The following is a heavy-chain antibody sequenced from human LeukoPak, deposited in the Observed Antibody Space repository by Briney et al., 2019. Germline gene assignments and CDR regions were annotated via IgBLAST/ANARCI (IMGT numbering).Heavy chain of an antibody. V-gene: IGHV3-23*01. CDR1: GFTFSTYA. CDR3: ARGSPLSYYFDY. J-gene: IGHJ4*02. CDR2: ISTSGDTT. D-gene: IGHD2/OR15-2a*01. Sequence: GESLRLSCAASGFTFSTYAIHRVRRAPGKGLEWVSIISTSGDTTYYAGSVKGRFTISRDNSKNTLFLQMNSLRAEDTAVYYCARGSPLSYYFDYWGQGTLVTVSS.